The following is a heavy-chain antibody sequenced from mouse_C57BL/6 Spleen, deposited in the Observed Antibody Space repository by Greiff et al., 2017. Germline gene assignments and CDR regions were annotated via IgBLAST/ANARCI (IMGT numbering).Heavy chain of an antibody. J-gene: IGHJ2*01. CDR2: ISYSGST. Sequence: VQLKQSGPGLAKPSQTLSLTCSVTGYSITSDYWNWMREFPGNKLEYIGYISYSGSTYYNPSLKSRTSIIRDTSKNQYSLQLNSVTTEDTATYYCARLRVTGGLDYWGQGTTLTVSS. V-gene: IGHV3-8*01. CDR1: GYSITSDY. CDR3: ARLRVTGGLDY. D-gene: IGHD2-1*01.